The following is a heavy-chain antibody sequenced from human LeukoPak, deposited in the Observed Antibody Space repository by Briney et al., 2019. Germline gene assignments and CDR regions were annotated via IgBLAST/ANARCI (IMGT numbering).Heavy chain of an antibody. CDR1: GYSFTIYD. J-gene: IGHJ3*02. CDR2: MNPNSGNT. Sequence: ASLKVSCKASGYSFTIYDVNWVRQATGQGLEWMGWMNPNSGNTGYAQKFQGRVTITRNTSISTAYMELSSLRSEDTAVYYCARVDRRRTMVRGVIITDAFDIWGQGTMVTVSS. CDR3: ARVDRRRTMVRGVIITDAFDI. D-gene: IGHD3-10*01. V-gene: IGHV1-8*01.